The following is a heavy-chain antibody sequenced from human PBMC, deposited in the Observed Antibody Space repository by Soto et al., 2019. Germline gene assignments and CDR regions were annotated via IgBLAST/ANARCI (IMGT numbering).Heavy chain of an antibody. D-gene: IGHD1-26*01. J-gene: IGHJ4*02. CDR2: ISGSGGST. Sequence: EVQLLESGGGLVQPGGSLRLSCAASGFSFSSYAMRWVRQAPGKGLEWVSAISGSGGSTYYPDSVKGRFTISRDNSKNSVYLQMNTLKAEDTAVYYCARQCSGSYYDHWGQGTLVSVAS. CDR1: GFSFSSYA. V-gene: IGHV3-23*01. CDR3: ARQCSGSYYDH.